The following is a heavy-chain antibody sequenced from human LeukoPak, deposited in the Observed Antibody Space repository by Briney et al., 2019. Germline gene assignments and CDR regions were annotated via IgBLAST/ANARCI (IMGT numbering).Heavy chain of an antibody. V-gene: IGHV4-34*01. CDR2: INHSGST. J-gene: IGHJ5*02. CDR3: ARGERYYYDSSGYYAGRRWFDP. D-gene: IGHD3-22*01. CDR1: GGSFSGYY. Sequence: PSETLSLTCAVYGGSFSGYYWSWIRQPPGKGLEWIGEINHSGSTNYNPSHKSRVTISVDTSKNQFSLKLSSVTAADTAVYYCARGERYYYDSSGYYAGRRWFDPWGQGTLVTVSS.